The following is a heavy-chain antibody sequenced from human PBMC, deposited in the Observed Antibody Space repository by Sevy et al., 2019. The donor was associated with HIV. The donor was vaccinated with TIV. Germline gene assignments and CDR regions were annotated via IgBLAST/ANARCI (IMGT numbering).Heavy chain of an antibody. V-gene: IGHV3-21*01. J-gene: IGHJ6*02. CDR3: AREGDCIGIDCYDDWRLPSYYYYPMDV. D-gene: IGHD2-2*01. CDR2: ISSKNDYI. Sequence: GGSLRLSCAASGFDFGTYSMNWVRQAPGKGLEWVSSISSKNDYIFYADSVKGRFTSSKDNAKNSLYLQMNSLRVEDTAVYYCAREGDCIGIDCYDDWRLPSYYYYPMDVWGQGTTVTVSS. CDR1: GFDFGTYS.